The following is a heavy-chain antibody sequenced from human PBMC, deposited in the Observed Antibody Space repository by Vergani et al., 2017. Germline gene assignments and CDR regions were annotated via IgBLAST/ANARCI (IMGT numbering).Heavy chain of an antibody. Sequence: QLQLQESGPGLVKPSETLSLTCTVSGGSISSSSYYWGWLRQPPGKGLEWIGSIYYSGSTYYNPSLKSRVTISVDTSKNQFSLKLSSVTAADTAVYYCARERCSSTSCYRGRYYYYGMDVWGQGP. D-gene: IGHD2-2*01. J-gene: IGHJ6*02. CDR3: ARERCSSTSCYRGRYYYYGMDV. CDR2: IYYSGST. V-gene: IGHV4-39*07. CDR1: GGSISSSSYY.